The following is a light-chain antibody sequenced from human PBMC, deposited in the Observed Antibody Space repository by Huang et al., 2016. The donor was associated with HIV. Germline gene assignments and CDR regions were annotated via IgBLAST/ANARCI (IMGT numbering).Light chain of an antibody. Sequence: EIMLTQSPATLSVSPGKRATLSCRASQSLGSNLAWYQQKPGKSPRLLIHDASTRATGIPDRFSGSGSGTDFTLPISSLQSEDPAVYFCQQYDNWPQTFGQGTKVEIK. V-gene: IGKV3-15*01. CDR1: QSLGSN. CDR3: QQYDNWPQT. CDR2: DAS. J-gene: IGKJ1*01.